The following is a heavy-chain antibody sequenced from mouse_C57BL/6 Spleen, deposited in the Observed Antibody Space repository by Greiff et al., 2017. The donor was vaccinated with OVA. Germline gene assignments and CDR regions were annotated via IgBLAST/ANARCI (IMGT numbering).Heavy chain of an antibody. CDR3: ARRQPLDY. CDR1: GFTFSDYY. D-gene: IGHD3-2*01. CDR2: ISNGGGST. J-gene: IGHJ4*01. V-gene: IGHV5-12*01. Sequence: DVMLVESGGGLVQPGGSLKLSCAASGFTFSDYYMYWVRQTPEKRLEWVAYISNGGGSTYYPDTVKGRFTISRDNAKNTLYLQMSRLKSEDTAMYYCARRQPLDYWGQGTSVTVSS.